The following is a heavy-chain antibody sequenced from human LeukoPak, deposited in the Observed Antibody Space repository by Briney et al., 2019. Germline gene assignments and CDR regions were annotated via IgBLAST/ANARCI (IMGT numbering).Heavy chain of an antibody. CDR1: GGSFSGYY. Sequence: SETLSLTCAVYGGSFSGYYWSWIRQPPGKGLEWIGEINHSGSTNYNPSLKSRVTISVDTSKNQFSLKLSSVTAADTAVYYCASPDSYSKGWFDPWGQGTLVTVSS. CDR3: ASPDSYSKGWFDP. V-gene: IGHV4-34*01. D-gene: IGHD6-13*01. J-gene: IGHJ5*02. CDR2: INHSGST.